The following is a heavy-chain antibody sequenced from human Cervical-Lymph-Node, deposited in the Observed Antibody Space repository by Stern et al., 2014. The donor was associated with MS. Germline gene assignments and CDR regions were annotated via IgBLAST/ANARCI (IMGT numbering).Heavy chain of an antibody. Sequence: VQLVQSGAEVKKPGASVKVSCKVSGYTLTELSMHWVRPAPGKGLEWMGGFDPEDGETIYAQKFQGRVTMTEDTSTDTAYMELSSLRSEDTAVYYCAHYYYDSSGDIGVYYFDYWGQGTLVTVSS. CDR1: GYTLTELS. CDR2: FDPEDGET. V-gene: IGHV1-24*01. D-gene: IGHD3-22*01. CDR3: AHYYYDSSGDIGVYYFDY. J-gene: IGHJ4*02.